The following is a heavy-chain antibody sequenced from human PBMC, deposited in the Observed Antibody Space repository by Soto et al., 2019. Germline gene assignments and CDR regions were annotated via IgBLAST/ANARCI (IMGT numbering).Heavy chain of an antibody. V-gene: IGHV1-46*01. D-gene: IGHD3-10*01. CDR3: ASNGRYYYGSGSYYWFDYYGMDV. Sequence: APVKVSCKASGYTFASCYMHWVRQDPGQGLEWMGIINPSGGSTSYAQKFQGRVTMTRDTSTSTVYMELSSLRSEDTAVFYCASNGRYYYGSGSYYWFDYYGMDVWGQGTTVTVSS. J-gene: IGHJ6*02. CDR1: GYTFASCY. CDR2: INPSGGST.